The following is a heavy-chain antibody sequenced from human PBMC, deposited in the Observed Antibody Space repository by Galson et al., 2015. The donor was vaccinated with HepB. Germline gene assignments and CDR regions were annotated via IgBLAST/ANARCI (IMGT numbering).Heavy chain of an antibody. Sequence: SLRLSCAASGFTFSSYSMNWVRQAPGKGLEWVSSISSSSSYIYYADSVKGRFTISRDNAKNSLYLQMNSLRAEDTAVYYCARGFIAAAGTSDYWGQGTLVTVSS. V-gene: IGHV3-21*01. D-gene: IGHD6-13*01. CDR3: ARGFIAAAGTSDY. CDR2: ISSSSSYI. J-gene: IGHJ4*02. CDR1: GFTFSSYS.